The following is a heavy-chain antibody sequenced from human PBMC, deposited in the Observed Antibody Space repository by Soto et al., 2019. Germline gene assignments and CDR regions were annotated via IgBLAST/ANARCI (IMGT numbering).Heavy chain of an antibody. J-gene: IGHJ4*02. D-gene: IGHD3-16*02. CDR3: AKDPDYIWGSYRFFDY. Sequence: EVQLLESGGGLVQPGGSLRLSCAASGFTFSSYAMSWVRQAPGKGLEWVSAISGSGGSTYYADSVKGRFTISRDNSKNTLYLQMNSLRAEDTAVYYCAKDPDYIWGSYRFFDYWGQGTLVTVSS. CDR2: ISGSGGST. CDR1: GFTFSSYA. V-gene: IGHV3-23*01.